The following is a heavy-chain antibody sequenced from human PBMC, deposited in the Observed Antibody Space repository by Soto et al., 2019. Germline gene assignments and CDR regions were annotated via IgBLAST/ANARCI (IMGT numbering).Heavy chain of an antibody. D-gene: IGHD3-10*01. J-gene: IGHJ6*02. Sequence: DVQLVESGGGLVQRGGSLRLSCAASGLSLSTYSLNWVRQAPRKGLEWGSYISGSSDTIYYADSVKGRFTISRDNAKNSLYLQMNSLRDDDTAVYFCARGFDLQYGMDVWGQGTTVTVSS. CDR3: ARGFDLQYGMDV. V-gene: IGHV3-48*02. CDR1: GLSLSTYS. CDR2: ISGSSDTI.